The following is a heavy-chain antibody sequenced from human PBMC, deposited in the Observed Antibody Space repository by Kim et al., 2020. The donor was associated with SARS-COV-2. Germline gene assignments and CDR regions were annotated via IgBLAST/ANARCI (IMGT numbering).Heavy chain of an antibody. Sequence: SETLSLTCTVSGGSISSYYWSWIRQPPGKGLEWIGYIYYSGSTNYNPSLKSRVTISVDTSKNQFSLKLSSVTAADTAVYYCARALVVPAAPFDYWGQGTLVTVSS. CDR3: ARALVVPAAPFDY. D-gene: IGHD2-2*01. V-gene: IGHV4-59*13. CDR1: GGSISSYY. CDR2: IYYSGST. J-gene: IGHJ4*02.